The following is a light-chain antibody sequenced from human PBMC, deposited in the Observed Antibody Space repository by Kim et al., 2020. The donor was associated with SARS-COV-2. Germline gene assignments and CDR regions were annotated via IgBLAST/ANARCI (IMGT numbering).Light chain of an antibody. CDR1: RSDVGAYTY. Sequence: GQAITIYCTGTRSDVGAYTYVSWYQQHPGKAPKLMIYDVSSRPSGVSNRFSGSKSGNTASLTISGLQAEDEADYYCSSYTTRSTWVFGGGTQLTVL. V-gene: IGLV2-14*03. CDR2: DVS. CDR3: SSYTTRSTWV. J-gene: IGLJ3*02.